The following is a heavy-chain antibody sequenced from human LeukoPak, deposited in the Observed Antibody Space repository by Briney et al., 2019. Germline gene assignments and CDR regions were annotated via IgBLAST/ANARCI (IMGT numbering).Heavy chain of an antibody. J-gene: IGHJ4*02. Sequence: GGSLRLSCVGSGFTFSTYAMSWVRQAPGKGLEWVSAISNSGFSTYYADSVKGRFTIARDNSKNTLYLQMNSLRAEDTAVYYCANTKWGRNDYWGQGTLVTVSS. CDR2: ISNSGFST. V-gene: IGHV3-23*01. D-gene: IGHD1-26*01. CDR3: ANTKWGRNDY. CDR1: GFTFSTYA.